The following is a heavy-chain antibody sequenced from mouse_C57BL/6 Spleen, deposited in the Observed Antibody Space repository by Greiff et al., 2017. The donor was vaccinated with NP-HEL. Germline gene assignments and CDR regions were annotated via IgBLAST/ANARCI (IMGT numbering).Heavy chain of an antibody. CDR2: ISSGGDYI. V-gene: IGHV5-9-1*02. CDR1: GFTFSSYA. D-gene: IGHD2-3*01. Sequence: EVQGVESGEGLVKPGGSLKLSCAASGFTFSSYAMSWVRQTPEKRLEWVAYISSGGDYIYYADTVKGRFTISRDNARNTLYLQMSSLKSEDTAMYYCTRVADGYRYFDVWGTGTTVTVSS. J-gene: IGHJ1*03. CDR3: TRVADGYRYFDV.